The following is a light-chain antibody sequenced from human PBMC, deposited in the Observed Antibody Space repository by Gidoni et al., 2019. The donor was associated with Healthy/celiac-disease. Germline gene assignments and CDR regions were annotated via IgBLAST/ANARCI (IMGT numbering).Light chain of an antibody. V-gene: IGLV1-40*01. J-gene: IGLJ3*02. CDR2: GNS. Sequence: QSVLTQPPSVSGAPGQRVTISCTGSSSNIGAGYDVHWYQQLPGTAPKLLIYGNSNRSSGVPDRFSGSKSGTSASLAITWLQAEDEADYYCQSYDSSLSVGVFGGGTKLTVL. CDR3: QSYDSSLSVGV. CDR1: SSNIGAGYD.